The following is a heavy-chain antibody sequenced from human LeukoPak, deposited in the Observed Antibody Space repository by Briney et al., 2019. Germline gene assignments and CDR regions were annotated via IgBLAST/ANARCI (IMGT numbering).Heavy chain of an antibody. CDR1: GFTFSSYA. CDR2: ISWNSGSI. J-gene: IGHJ6*02. Sequence: GGSLRLSCAASGFTFSSYAMSWVRQAPGKGLEWVSGISWNSGSIGYADSVKGRFTISRDNAKNSLYLQMNSLRAEDTALYYCAKDTLYYGMDVWGQGTTVTVSS. CDR3: AKDTLYYGMDV. V-gene: IGHV3-9*01.